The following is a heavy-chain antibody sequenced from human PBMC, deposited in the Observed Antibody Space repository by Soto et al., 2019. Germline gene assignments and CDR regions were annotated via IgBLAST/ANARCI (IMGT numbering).Heavy chain of an antibody. CDR1: GGSISSSSYY. J-gene: IGHJ3*02. Sequence: SSXTLSLTGTVSGGSISSSSYYWGWIRQPPGKGLEWIGNIYYSGSTYYNPSLKSRVTISVDTSKNQFSLKLSSVNAADTAVYYCARHVNPWAQGAFDIWGQGTMVTV. CDR3: ARHVNPWAQGAFDI. D-gene: IGHD7-27*01. V-gene: IGHV4-39*01. CDR2: IYYSGST.